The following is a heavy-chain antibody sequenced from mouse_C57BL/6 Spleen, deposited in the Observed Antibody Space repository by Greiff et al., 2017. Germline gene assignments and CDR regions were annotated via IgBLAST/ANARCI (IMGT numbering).Heavy chain of an antibody. CDR3: ARPATVVPYWDFEG. CDR1: GYTFTSYW. Sequence: QVQLQQPGAELVRPGSSVKLSCKASGYTFTSYWMAWVQQRPGQGLEWIGNIYPSDSETHYHQKFKDKATFTGDKSSNTAYMQLSSLTSEDSAVYYCARPATVVPYWDFEGWGTGTTVTVSS. V-gene: IGHV1-61*01. D-gene: IGHD1-1*01. J-gene: IGHJ1*03. CDR2: IYPSDSET.